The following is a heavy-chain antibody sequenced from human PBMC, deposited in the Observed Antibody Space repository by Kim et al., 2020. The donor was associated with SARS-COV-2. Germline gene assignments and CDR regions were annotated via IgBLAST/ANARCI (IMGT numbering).Heavy chain of an antibody. V-gene: IGHV4-38-2*02. Sequence: SETLSLTCTVSGYSISSGYYWGWIRQPPGKGLEWIGSIYHSGSTYYNPSLKSRVTISVDTSKNQFSLKLSSVTAADTAVYYCARVFNFWSGYYFDYWGQG. D-gene: IGHD3-3*01. CDR1: GYSISSGYY. CDR3: ARVFNFWSGYYFDY. J-gene: IGHJ4*02. CDR2: IYHSGST.